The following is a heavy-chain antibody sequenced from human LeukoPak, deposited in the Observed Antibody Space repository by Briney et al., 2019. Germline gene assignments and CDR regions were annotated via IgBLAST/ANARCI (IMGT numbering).Heavy chain of an antibody. CDR3: ARAVFHGAFGLTYYYGSGSPPFWFDP. Sequence: PSETLSLTCTVSGGSISSYYWSWIRQPPGKGLEWIGYIYYSGSTNYNPSLKSRVTISVDTSKNQFSLKLSSVTAADTAVYYCARAVFHGAFGLTYYYGSGSPPFWFDPWGQGTLVTVSS. CDR2: IYYSGST. CDR1: GGSISSYY. V-gene: IGHV4-59*01. J-gene: IGHJ5*02. D-gene: IGHD3-10*01.